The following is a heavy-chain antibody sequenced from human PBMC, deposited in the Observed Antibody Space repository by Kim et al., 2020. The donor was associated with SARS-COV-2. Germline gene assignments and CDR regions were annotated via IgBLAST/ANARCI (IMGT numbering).Heavy chain of an antibody. V-gene: IGHV3-11*01. CDR3: ARGGYCTNGVCYGSFYYGVYV. Sequence: GGSLRLSCEASGFSFNDYYMSWIRKAPGKGLEWLSYISSSGTTIYNADSVRGRLTISRDNAKNSLYLHMNSLRVEDTAVYYCARGGYCTNGVCYGSFYYGVYVWGQGTTVTVSS. CDR1: GFSFNDYY. J-gene: IGHJ6*02. D-gene: IGHD2-8*01. CDR2: ISSSGTTI.